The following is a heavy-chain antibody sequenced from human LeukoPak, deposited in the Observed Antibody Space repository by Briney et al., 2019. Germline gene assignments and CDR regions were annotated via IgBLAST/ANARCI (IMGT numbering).Heavy chain of an antibody. CDR2: INPSGGST. Sequence: GASVKVSCKASGYTFTSYYMHWVRQSPGQGLEWMGIINPSGGSTSFAQKFQGRITMTMDTSTSTVYIELSSLRSEDTAVYYCTRGPCGSTSCYFDYWGQGTLITVSS. V-gene: IGHV1-46*01. D-gene: IGHD2-2*01. CDR3: TRGPCGSTSCYFDY. J-gene: IGHJ4*02. CDR1: GYTFTSYY.